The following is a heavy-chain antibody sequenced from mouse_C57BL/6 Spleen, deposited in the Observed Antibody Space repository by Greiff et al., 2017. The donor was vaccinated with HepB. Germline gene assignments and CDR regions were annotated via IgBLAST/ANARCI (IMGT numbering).Heavy chain of an antibody. CDR2: INPGSGGT. V-gene: IGHV1-54*01. D-gene: IGHD2-4*01. CDR1: GYAFTNYL. Sequence: VQLQQSGAELVRPGTSVKVSCKASGYAFTNYLIEWVKQRPGQGLEWIGVINPGSGGTNYNEKFKGKATLTADKSSSTAYIQLSSLTSEDSAVYFCARGNYDYDGRTFAYWGQGTLVTVSA. CDR3: ARGNYDYDGRTFAY. J-gene: IGHJ3*01.